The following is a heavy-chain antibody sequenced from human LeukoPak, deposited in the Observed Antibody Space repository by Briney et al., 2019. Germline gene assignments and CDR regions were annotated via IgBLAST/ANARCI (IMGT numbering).Heavy chain of an antibody. CDR1: GFTFSSYA. Sequence: GGSLRLSCAASGFTFSSYAMHWVRQAPGKGLEWVAVISYGGSNKYYADSVKGRFTISRDNSKNTLYLQMNSLRAEDTAVYYCARDPCKGSCYIDYWGQGTLVTVSS. D-gene: IGHD2-15*01. CDR3: ARDPCKGSCYIDY. V-gene: IGHV3-30-3*01. CDR2: ISYGGSNK. J-gene: IGHJ4*02.